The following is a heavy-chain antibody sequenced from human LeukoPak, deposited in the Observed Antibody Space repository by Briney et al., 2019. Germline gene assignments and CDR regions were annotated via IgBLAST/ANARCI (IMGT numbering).Heavy chain of an antibody. V-gene: IGHV3-33*01. J-gene: IGHJ5*02. D-gene: IGHD1-20*01. CDR2: IWYDGSNK. CDR1: GFTFSSYG. Sequence: PGRSLRLSCAASGFTFSSYGMHWVRQAPGKGLEWVAVIWYDGSNKYYADSVKGRFTISRDNSKNTLYLQMNSLGAEDTAVYYCASFITGTTSWGQGTLVTVSS. CDR3: ASFITGTTS.